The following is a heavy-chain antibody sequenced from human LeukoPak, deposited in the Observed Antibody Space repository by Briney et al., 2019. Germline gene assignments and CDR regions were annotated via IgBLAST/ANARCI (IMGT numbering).Heavy chain of an antibody. CDR1: GFTLRSYW. D-gene: IGHD6-19*01. J-gene: IGHJ4*02. Sequence: GGSLRLSCAASGFTLRSYWMHWVRQAPGKGLVWVSRINSDGIRTTYADSVKGRFTISRDNAKNTLYLQLNSLRAEDTAVYYCARDPDRSGWSTFEYWGQGTLVTVSS. V-gene: IGHV3-74*01. CDR3: ARDPDRSGWSTFEY. CDR2: INSDGIRT.